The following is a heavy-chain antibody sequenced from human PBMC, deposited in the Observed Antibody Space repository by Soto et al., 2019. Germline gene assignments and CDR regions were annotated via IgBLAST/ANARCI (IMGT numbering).Heavy chain of an antibody. CDR2: IDNDGSAT. V-gene: IGHV3-74*01. CDR1: GFTFNIYW. Sequence: GGSLRLSCVASGFTFNIYWMHWVRQAPGKGLEWVSRIDNDGSATTYADSVKGRFTISRDNAKNTLFLQMNTLRVDDTAVYYCARDNWNSYWGQGTLVTVSS. D-gene: IGHD1-1*01. J-gene: IGHJ4*02. CDR3: ARDNWNSY.